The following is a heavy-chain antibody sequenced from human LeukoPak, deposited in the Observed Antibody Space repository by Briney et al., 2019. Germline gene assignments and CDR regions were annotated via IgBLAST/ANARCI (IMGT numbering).Heavy chain of an antibody. CDR3: ARATANWRTLFDY. Sequence: SETLSLTCSVSGGSISSYYWSWIRQPPGKGLEWIGYSYYSGTTNYNPSLKSRVTISVDTSKNQLSLKLTSVTAADTAVYYCARATANWRTLFDYWGQGTLVTVSS. J-gene: IGHJ4*02. V-gene: IGHV4-59*01. D-gene: IGHD7-27*01. CDR1: GGSISSYY. CDR2: SYYSGTT.